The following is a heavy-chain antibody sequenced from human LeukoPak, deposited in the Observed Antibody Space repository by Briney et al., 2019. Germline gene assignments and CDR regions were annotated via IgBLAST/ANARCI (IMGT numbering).Heavy chain of an antibody. CDR1: GGSISSSSYY. V-gene: IGHV4-39*07. CDR2: IYYSGST. D-gene: IGHD6-13*01. J-gene: IGHJ3*02. CDR3: ARGRTQQQLYEREGAFDI. Sequence: SETLSLTCTVSGGSISSSSYYWGWIRQPPGKGLEWIGSIYYSGSTYYNPSLKSRVTISVDTSKNQFSLKLSSVTAADTAVYYCARGRTQQQLYEREGAFDIWGQGTMVTVSS.